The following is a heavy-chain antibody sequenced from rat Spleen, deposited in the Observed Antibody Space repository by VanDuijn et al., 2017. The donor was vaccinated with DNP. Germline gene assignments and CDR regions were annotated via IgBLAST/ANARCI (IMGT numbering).Heavy chain of an antibody. J-gene: IGHJ2*01. D-gene: IGHD1-11*01. CDR1: GYTFTNDY. V-gene: IGHV1-43*01. CDR2: INTGSGGT. CDR3: AKAGGYSPWYFDY. Sequence: QVQLQQSGAELAKPGSSVKISCKASGYTFTNDYIGWIKQTTGQGLEYIGYINTGSGGTNYNEKFRGKATLTVDTSSNTAFMQLSSLTPDDSAVYYCAKAGGYSPWYFDYWGQGVMVTVSS.